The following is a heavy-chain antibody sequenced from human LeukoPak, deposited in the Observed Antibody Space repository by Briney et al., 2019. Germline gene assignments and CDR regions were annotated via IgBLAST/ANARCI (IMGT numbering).Heavy chain of an antibody. CDR3: ARLLAYGSGAEAFDY. V-gene: IGHV3-7*01. J-gene: IGHJ4*02. D-gene: IGHD3-10*01. CDR1: GFTFSSYW. CDR2: IKEDGTEK. Sequence: GGSLRLSCAASGFTFSSYWMSWIRQAPGKGLVWVANIKEDGTEKYYVDSVKGRFTISRDNAKISLYLQMNSLRAEDTAVYYCARLLAYGSGAEAFDYWGQGALVTVSS.